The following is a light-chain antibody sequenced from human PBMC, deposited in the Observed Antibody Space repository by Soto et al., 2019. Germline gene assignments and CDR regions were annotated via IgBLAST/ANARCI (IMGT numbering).Light chain of an antibody. CDR2: SND. CDR1: SSNIGRNT. Sequence: QAVVTQPPSASGTPGQRDTISCSGSSSNIGRNTVNWYQQLPGTAPKLLIYSNDQRPSGVPDRFSGSKSGTSASLAISGLRSEDEADYFCSTWDHSLNGLVFGGGTKLTVL. V-gene: IGLV1-44*01. J-gene: IGLJ2*01. CDR3: STWDHSLNGLV.